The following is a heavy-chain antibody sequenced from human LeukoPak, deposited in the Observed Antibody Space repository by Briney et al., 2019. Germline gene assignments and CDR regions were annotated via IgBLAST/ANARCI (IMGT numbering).Heavy chain of an antibody. CDR2: ITGRSGST. CDR1: GFTFSSYA. D-gene: IGHD2-2*01. J-gene: IGHJ4*02. CDR3: ARVIGYCSDTSCFEGN. V-gene: IGHV3-23*01. Sequence: GGSLRLSCAASGFTFSSYAMTWVRQAPGKGLEWVSGITGRSGSTYYAHSVKGRFTISRDNSQNTLYLQMNSLRAEDTAVYHCARVIGYCSDTSCFEGNWGQGTLVTVSS.